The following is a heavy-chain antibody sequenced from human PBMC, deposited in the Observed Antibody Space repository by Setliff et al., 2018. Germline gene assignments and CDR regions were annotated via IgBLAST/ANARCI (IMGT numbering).Heavy chain of an antibody. Sequence: SETLSLTCAVYGGSFSGYYWSWIRQPPGEGLEWIGEINHSGSTNYNPSLKSRVTISVDTSKNQFSLKLSSVTAADTAVDYCARVDNFWSGPIDYWGQGTLVTVSS. V-gene: IGHV4-34*01. J-gene: IGHJ4*02. D-gene: IGHD3-3*01. CDR2: INHSGST. CDR1: GGSFSGYY. CDR3: ARVDNFWSGPIDY.